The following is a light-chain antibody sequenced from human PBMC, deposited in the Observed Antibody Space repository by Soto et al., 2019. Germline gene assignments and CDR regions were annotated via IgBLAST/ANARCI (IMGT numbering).Light chain of an antibody. J-gene: IGKJ1*01. CDR2: KAS. CDR3: RQYNSYRWT. CDR1: QSISDR. V-gene: IGKV1-5*03. Sequence: DFLMTQSPSTLSASVGDRVTITCRASQSISDRLAWYQQKPGNAPKLLIYKASSLQSGVPSRFSGSGSGTEFTLTIISLQPDDFAMNYCRQYNSYRWTFGQGTKVEIK.